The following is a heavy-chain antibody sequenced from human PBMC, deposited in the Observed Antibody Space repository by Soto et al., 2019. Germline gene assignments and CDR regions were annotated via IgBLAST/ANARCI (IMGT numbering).Heavy chain of an antibody. CDR1: GFTFSSYA. CDR3: AREISGAVAGTLHAGNPHYYYGMDV. V-gene: IGHV3-30-3*01. D-gene: IGHD6-19*01. Sequence: GGSLRLSCAASGFTFSSYAMHWVRQAPGKGLEWVAVISYDGSNKYYADSVKGRFTISRDNSKNTLYLQMNSLRAEDTAVYYCAREISGAVAGTLHAGNPHYYYGMDVWGQGTTVTVSS. J-gene: IGHJ6*02. CDR2: ISYDGSNK.